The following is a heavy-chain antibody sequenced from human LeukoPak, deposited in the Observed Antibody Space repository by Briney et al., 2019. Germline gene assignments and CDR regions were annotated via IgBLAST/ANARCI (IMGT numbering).Heavy chain of an antibody. J-gene: IGHJ6*03. D-gene: IGHD3-3*01. V-gene: IGHV3-7*01. CDR2: IKQDGSEK. CDR1: GFTFSTYA. CDR3: ARVSYDFWSGYYPYYYYYMDV. Sequence: PGGSLRLSCRASGFTFSTYAMSWVRQAPGKGLEWVANIKQDGSEKYYVDSVKGRFTISRDNAKNSLYLQMNSLRAEDTAVYYCARVSYDFWSGYYPYYYYYMDVWGKGTTVTVSS.